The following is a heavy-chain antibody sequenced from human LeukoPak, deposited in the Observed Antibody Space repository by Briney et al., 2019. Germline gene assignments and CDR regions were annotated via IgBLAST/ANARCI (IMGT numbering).Heavy chain of an antibody. V-gene: IGHV4-59*01. J-gene: IGHJ5*02. Sequence: SETLSLTCTVSGGSISSYYWSWIRQPPGKGLEWIGYIYYSGSTNYNPSLKSRVTISVDTSKNQFSLKLSSVTAADTAVYYCAGGSVVPAAMGWFDPWGQGTLVTVSS. CDR1: GGSISSYY. D-gene: IGHD2-2*01. CDR2: IYYSGST. CDR3: AGGSVVPAAMGWFDP.